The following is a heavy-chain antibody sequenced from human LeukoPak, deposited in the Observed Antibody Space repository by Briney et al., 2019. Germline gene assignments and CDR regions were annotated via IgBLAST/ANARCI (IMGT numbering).Heavy chain of an antibody. V-gene: IGHV3-15*01. CDR2: IKSNTDGGTT. J-gene: IGHJ4*02. CDR1: GFTFINAW. Sequence: PGGSLRLSCAASGFTFINAWMNWVRQAPGKGLEWGGRIKSNTDGGTTDYATPVKGRFTVSRDDSKNTVFLEMNSLKTEDTAVYYCTTGSIFLWFGEAYLDYWGQGTLVTVSS. D-gene: IGHD3-10*01. CDR3: TTGSIFLWFGEAYLDY.